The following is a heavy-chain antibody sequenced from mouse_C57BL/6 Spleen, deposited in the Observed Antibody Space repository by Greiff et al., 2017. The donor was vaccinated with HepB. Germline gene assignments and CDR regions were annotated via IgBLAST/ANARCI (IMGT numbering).Heavy chain of an antibody. J-gene: IGHJ4*01. Sequence: EVQRVESGGGLVKPGGSLKLSCAASGFTFSSYAMSWVRRTPEKRLEWVATISDGGSYTYYPDNVKGRFTISRDNAKNNLYLQMSHLKSEDTAMYYCARDYYGSRGAMDYWGQGTSVTVSS. V-gene: IGHV5-4*01. D-gene: IGHD1-1*01. CDR3: ARDYYGSRGAMDY. CDR1: GFTFSSYA. CDR2: ISDGGSYT.